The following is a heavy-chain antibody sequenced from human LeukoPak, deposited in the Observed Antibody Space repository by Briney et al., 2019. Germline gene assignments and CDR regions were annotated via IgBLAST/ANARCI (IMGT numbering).Heavy chain of an antibody. Sequence: ASVKVSCKASGYTFTSYGISWVRQAPGQGLEWMGWISAYNGNTNYAQKLQGRVTTTTDTSTSTAYMELRSLRSDDTAVYYCARLGYCSSTSCRRFDPWGQGTLVTVSS. CDR2: ISAYNGNT. J-gene: IGHJ5*02. CDR1: GYTFTSYG. V-gene: IGHV1-18*04. D-gene: IGHD2-2*01. CDR3: ARLGYCSSTSCRRFDP.